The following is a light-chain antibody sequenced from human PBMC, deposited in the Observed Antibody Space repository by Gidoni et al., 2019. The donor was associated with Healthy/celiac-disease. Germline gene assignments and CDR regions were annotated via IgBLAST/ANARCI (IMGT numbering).Light chain of an antibody. CDR2: KAS. CDR3: QQYNSYPLT. CDR1: QSISSW. J-gene: IGKJ4*01. V-gene: IGKV1-5*03. Sequence: DIQTTQSPSTLSASVGDRVTITCRASQSISSWLAWYQQKPGKAPKLLIYKASSLESGVPSRFSGSGSGTEFTLTISSLQPDDFATYYCQQYNSYPLTFGGGPRWRSN.